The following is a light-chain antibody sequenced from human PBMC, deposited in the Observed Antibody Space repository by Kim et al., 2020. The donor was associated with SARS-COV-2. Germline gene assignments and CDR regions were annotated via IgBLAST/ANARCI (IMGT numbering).Light chain of an antibody. CDR2: YND. Sequence: QRVTISCSGNSSNLGKNAVNWYQQFPGKAPKLLIYYNDLLPSGVSDRFSGSKSGTSASLAISGLQSEDEADYYCEAWDDSLNGWVFGGGTQLTVL. CDR1: SSNLGKNA. J-gene: IGLJ3*02. V-gene: IGLV1-36*01. CDR3: EAWDDSLNGWV.